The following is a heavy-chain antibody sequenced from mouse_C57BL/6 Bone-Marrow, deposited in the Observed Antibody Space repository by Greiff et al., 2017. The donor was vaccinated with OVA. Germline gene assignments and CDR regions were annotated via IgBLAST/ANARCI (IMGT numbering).Heavy chain of an antibody. CDR2: IDPSDSVT. D-gene: IGHD2-2*01. Sequence: VQLQQPGAELVRPGSSVKLSCKASGYTFTSYWMHWVKQRPIQGLEWIGNIDPSDSVTHYNQKFKDKATLTVDKSSSTAYMQLSSLTSEDSAVYYGARGPVCYGFLAWLAYWGQGTLVTVSA. CDR1: GYTFTSYW. J-gene: IGHJ3*01. CDR3: ARGPVCYGFLAWLAY. V-gene: IGHV1-52*01.